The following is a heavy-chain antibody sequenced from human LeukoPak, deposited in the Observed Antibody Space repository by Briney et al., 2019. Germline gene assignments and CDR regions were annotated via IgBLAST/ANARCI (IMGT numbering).Heavy chain of an antibody. CDR2: INPNSGGT. J-gene: IGHJ5*02. CDR1: GYTFTGYY. CDR3: ARSAVAVAGLNWFDP. V-gene: IGHV1-2*02. D-gene: IGHD6-19*01. Sequence: ASVKVSCKASGYTFTGYYMHWVRQAPGQGLEWMGWINPNSGGTNYAQKFQGRDTMTRDTSISTAYMELSRLRSDDTAVYYCARSAVAVAGLNWFDPWGQGTLVTVSS.